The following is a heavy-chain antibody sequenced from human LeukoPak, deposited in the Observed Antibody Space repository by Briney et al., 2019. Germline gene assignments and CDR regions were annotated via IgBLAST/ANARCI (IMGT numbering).Heavy chain of an antibody. D-gene: IGHD3-3*01. J-gene: IGHJ5*02. V-gene: IGHV3-74*01. Sequence: GGSLRLSCAASGFTFSSYWMHWVRQAPGEGLVWVSRINTDGSTTTYADSVKGRFTISRDNAKNTLYLQMNSLRAEDTAVYYCARGGITILGVVPNWFDPWGQGTLVTVSS. CDR1: GFTFSSYW. CDR2: INTDGSTT. CDR3: ARGGITILGVVPNWFDP.